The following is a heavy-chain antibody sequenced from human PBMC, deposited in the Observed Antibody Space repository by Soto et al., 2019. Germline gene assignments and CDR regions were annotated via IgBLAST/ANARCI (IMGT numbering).Heavy chain of an antibody. CDR2: ISSSSGTI. CDR1: GFTFSSYS. D-gene: IGHD2-15*01. Sequence: PGGSLRLSCAASGFTFSSYSMNWVRQAPGKGLEWVSYISSSSGTIYYADSVKGRFTISRDNAKKSLYLQMNSLRAEDTAAYYCARGGYCSGGSCYPNWGQGTLVTVSS. V-gene: IGHV3-48*01. J-gene: IGHJ1*01. CDR3: ARGGYCSGGSCYPN.